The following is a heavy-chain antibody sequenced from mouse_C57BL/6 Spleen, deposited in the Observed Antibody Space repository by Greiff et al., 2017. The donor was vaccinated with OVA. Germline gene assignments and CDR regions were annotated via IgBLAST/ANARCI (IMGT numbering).Heavy chain of an antibody. CDR2: ISGGGGNT. V-gene: IGHV5-9*01. CDR1: GFTFSSYT. Sequence: DVMLVESGGGLVKPGGSLKLSCAASGFTFSSYTMSWVRQTPEKRLEWVATISGGGGNTYYPDSVKGRFTISRDNAKNTLYLQMSSLRSEDTALYYCARPPYFDYWGQGTTLTVSS. CDR3: ARPPYFDY. J-gene: IGHJ2*01.